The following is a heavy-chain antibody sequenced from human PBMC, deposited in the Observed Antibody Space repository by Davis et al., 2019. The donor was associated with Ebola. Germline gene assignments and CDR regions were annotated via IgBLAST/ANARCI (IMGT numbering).Heavy chain of an antibody. Sequence: KVSCKGSGYSFTSYWIGWVRQMPGKGLEWMGIIYPGDSDTRYSPSFQGQVTISADKSISTAYLQWSSLKASDTAMYYCASPRGDTASDYYYYGMDVWGQGTTVTVSS. D-gene: IGHD5-18*01. CDR3: ASPRGDTASDYYYYGMDV. CDR1: GYSFTSYW. CDR2: IYPGDSDT. J-gene: IGHJ6*02. V-gene: IGHV5-51*01.